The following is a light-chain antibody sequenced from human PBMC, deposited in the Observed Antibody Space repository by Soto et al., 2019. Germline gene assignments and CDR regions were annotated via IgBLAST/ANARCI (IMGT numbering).Light chain of an antibody. CDR1: SSNIGSNT. Sequence: QSVLTQPPSASGTPGQRVTISCSGSSSNIGSNTVNWYQQLPGTAPKLLIYSNNHRPSGVPDRFSGSKSGTSASLAISGLQSEDEDDYYCAAWDDSLNVVVFGGGTKVTVL. CDR3: AAWDDSLNVVV. CDR2: SNN. V-gene: IGLV1-44*01. J-gene: IGLJ2*01.